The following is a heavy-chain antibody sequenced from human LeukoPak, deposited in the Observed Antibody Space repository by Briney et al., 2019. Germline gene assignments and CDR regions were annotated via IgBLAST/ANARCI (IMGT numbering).Heavy chain of an antibody. J-gene: IGHJ4*02. CDR2: ISGSGSNT. V-gene: IGHV3-23*01. Sequence: GGSLRLSCAASGFTFSSFAMSWVRQAPGKGLEWVSAISGSGSNTYYADSVKGRFTISRDNSKNTLYLQMNSLRAEDTAVYYCAKDLDEVVVAAFDYWGQGTLVTVSS. D-gene: IGHD2-15*01. CDR3: AKDLDEVVVAAFDY. CDR1: GFTFSSFA.